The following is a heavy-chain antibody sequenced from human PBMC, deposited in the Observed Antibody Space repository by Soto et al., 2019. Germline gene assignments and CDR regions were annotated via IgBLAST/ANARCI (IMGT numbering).Heavy chain of an antibody. J-gene: IGHJ6*02. D-gene: IGHD5-18*01. Sequence: EASVKVSCKASGGTFSSYAISWVRQAPGQGLEWMGGIIPIFGTANYAQKFQGRVTITADESTSTAYMELSSLRSEDTAVYYCARDRHTAMASYGMDVWGQGTTVNVSS. CDR2: IIPIFGTA. CDR1: GGTFSSYA. V-gene: IGHV1-69*13. CDR3: ARDRHTAMASYGMDV.